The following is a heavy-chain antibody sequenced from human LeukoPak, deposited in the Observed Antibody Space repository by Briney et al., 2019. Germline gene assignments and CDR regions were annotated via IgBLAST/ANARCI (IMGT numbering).Heavy chain of an antibody. Sequence: GGSLRLSCAASGFTFSSYAMHWVRQAPGKGLEWVAVISYDGSNKYYADSVKGRFTISRDNSKNTLYLQMNSLRAEDTALYYCARDPGPSTVTSPMDVWGQGTTVTVSS. V-gene: IGHV3-30-3*01. J-gene: IGHJ6*02. D-gene: IGHD4-17*01. CDR1: GFTFSSYA. CDR3: ARDPGPSTVTSPMDV. CDR2: ISYDGSNK.